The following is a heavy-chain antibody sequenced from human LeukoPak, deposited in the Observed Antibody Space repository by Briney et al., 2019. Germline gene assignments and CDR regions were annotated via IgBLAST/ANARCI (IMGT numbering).Heavy chain of an antibody. V-gene: IGHV3-23*01. J-gene: IGHJ6*02. CDR1: GFPFSSYW. Sequence: GGSLRLSCVASGFPFSSYWMTWVRQAPGKGLEWVSAIRDSGGSTYYADSVKGRFTISRDNSKNALYLQMNSLRAEDTAIYYCAKVKDYYYYAMDVWGLGTTVTVSS. CDR3: AKVKDYYYYAMDV. CDR2: IRDSGGST.